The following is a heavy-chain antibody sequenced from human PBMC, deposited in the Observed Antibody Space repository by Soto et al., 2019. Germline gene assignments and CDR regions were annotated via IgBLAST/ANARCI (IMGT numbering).Heavy chain of an antibody. J-gene: IGHJ6*03. D-gene: IGHD2-15*01. V-gene: IGHV3-23*01. Sequence: SLRLSCAASGFTFSSYAMSWVRQAPGKGLEWVSSISGSGGSTYYADSVKGRFTISRDSPKNTLSLQMNSLRAEDTAVYYCAKVRDYCSGGSCYSLWYYNYYMDVWGKGTTVTVSS. CDR3: AKVRDYCSGGSCYSLWYYNYYMDV. CDR2: ISGSGGST. CDR1: GFTFSSYA.